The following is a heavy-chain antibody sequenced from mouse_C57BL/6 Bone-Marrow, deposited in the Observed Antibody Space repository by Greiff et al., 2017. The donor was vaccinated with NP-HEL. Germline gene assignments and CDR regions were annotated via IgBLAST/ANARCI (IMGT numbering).Heavy chain of an antibody. CDR1: GYAFSSYW. CDR3: ARSGYSKEGAMDY. Sequence: QVQLKESGAELVKPGASVKISCKASGYAFSSYWMNWVKQRPGKGLEWIGQIYPGDGDTNYNGKFKGKATLTADKSSSTAYMQLSSLTSEDSAVYFCARSGYSKEGAMDYWGQGTSVTVSS. V-gene: IGHV1-80*01. J-gene: IGHJ4*01. CDR2: IYPGDGDT. D-gene: IGHD2-5*01.